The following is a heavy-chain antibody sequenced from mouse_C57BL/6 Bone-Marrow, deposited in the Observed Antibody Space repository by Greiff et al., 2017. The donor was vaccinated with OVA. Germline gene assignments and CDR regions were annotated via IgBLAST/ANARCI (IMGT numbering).Heavy chain of an antibody. Sequence: VQLQQSGPELVKPGASVKISCKASGYAFSSSWMNWVKQRPGKGLEWIGRIYPGDGDTNYNGKFKGKATLTADKSSSTAYMHLSSLTSEYSAVDFCARHEDGYYASYFDYWGQGTTLTVSS. V-gene: IGHV1-82*01. CDR2: IYPGDGDT. CDR3: ARHEDGYYASYFDY. D-gene: IGHD2-3*01. J-gene: IGHJ2*01. CDR1: GYAFSSSW.